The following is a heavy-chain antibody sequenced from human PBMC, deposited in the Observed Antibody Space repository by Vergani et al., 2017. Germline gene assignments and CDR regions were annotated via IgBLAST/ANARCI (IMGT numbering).Heavy chain of an antibody. CDR1: GGSFTSYH. Sequence: QVQLQQWGGGLLKPSETLSLTCVVNGGSFTSYHWTWIRQSPGEGLEWVGDIDHTGRPDYNPSLKSRLTMSVDKSRNQFSRTLNSVNATDTAIYFCARVNTETNGHLYYYYYMDVWGQGTAVTVS. D-gene: IGHD4-11*01. CDR2: IDHTGRP. V-gene: IGHV4-34*01. CDR3: ARVNTETNGHLYYYYYMDV. J-gene: IGHJ6*03.